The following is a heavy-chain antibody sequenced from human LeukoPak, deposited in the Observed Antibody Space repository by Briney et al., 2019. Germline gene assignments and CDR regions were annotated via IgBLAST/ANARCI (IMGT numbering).Heavy chain of an antibody. CDR2: IIPIFGTG. D-gene: IGHD3-22*01. CDR3: ARGLGDSSGYYYSDN. CDR1: GGTFSTYA. J-gene: IGHJ4*02. Sequence: SVKVSFKTTGGTFSTYAISWVRQAPGQGLEWMGGIIPIFGTGNYAQKFQGRVTITADESTSTAYMELSSLRSEDTAVYYCARGLGDSSGYYYSDNWGQGTLVTVSS. V-gene: IGHV1-69*01.